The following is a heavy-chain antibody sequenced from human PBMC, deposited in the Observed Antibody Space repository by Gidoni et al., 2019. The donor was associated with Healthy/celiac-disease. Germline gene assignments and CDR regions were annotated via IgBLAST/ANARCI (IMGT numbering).Heavy chain of an antibody. V-gene: IGHV3-23*01. CDR2: ISGSGGST. J-gene: IGHJ4*02. CDR1: AFTFRSYA. Sequence: EVQLLESGGGLVQSGGSLRLSCAASAFTFRSYAMSWVRQAPGTGLEWVSAISGSGGSTYYADSVKGRFTISRDNSKNTLYLQMNSLRAEDTAVYYCAKEYGLFGVVIMRYFDYWGQGTLVTVSS. CDR3: AKEYGLFGVVIMRYFDY. D-gene: IGHD3-3*01.